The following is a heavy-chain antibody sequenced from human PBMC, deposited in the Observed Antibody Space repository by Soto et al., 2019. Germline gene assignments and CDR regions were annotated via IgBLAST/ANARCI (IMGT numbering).Heavy chain of an antibody. CDR2: ISAYNGNT. D-gene: IGHD6-13*01. CDR3: ARDHLGIAAAGIIDY. CDR1: GYTFTSYG. V-gene: IGHV1-18*01. J-gene: IGHJ4*02. Sequence: ASVKVSCKASGYTFTSYGISWVRQAPGQGLEWMGWISAYNGNTNYAQKLQGRVTMTTDTSTSTAYMELRSLRSDDTAVYYCARDHLGIAAAGIIDYWGQGTLVTVSS.